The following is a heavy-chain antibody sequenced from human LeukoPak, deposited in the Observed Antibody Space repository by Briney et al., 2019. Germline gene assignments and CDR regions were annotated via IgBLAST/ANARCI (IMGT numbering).Heavy chain of an antibody. V-gene: IGHV3-23*01. Sequence: GGSLRLSCAASGFTFSSYAMSWVRQAPGKGLEWVSAISGSGGSTYYADSVKGRFTISRDNSKNTLYLQMNSLRAEDTAVYYCATGLSLGYCSGGSCPYGMDVWGKGTTVTVSS. CDR2: ISGSGGST. CDR1: GFTFSSYA. J-gene: IGHJ6*04. CDR3: ATGLSLGYCSGGSCPYGMDV. D-gene: IGHD2-15*01.